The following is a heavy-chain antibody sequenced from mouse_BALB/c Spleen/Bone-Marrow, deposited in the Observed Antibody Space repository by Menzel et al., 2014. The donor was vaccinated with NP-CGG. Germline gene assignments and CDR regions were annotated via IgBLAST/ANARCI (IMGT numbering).Heavy chain of an antibody. CDR2: IRNKANGYTT. V-gene: IGHV7-3*02. CDR3: ARDKGRVFFDY. Sequence: EVKLMESGGGLVQPGGSLRLSCATSGFTFTDYYMNWVRQPPGKALEWLGFIRNKANGYTTEYGASVKSRFTISRDNSQNILYLQMNTLRADDSATYYCARDKGRVFFDYWGQGTTLTVSS. J-gene: IGHJ2*01. CDR1: GFTFTDYY.